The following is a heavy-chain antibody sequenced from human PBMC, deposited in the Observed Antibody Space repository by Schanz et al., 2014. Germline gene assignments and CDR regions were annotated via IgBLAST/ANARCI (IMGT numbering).Heavy chain of an antibody. Sequence: QVKLQESGPGLVKPSETLSLTCNVSGGSISSSFWSWIRQPPGKGLEWIGYISYSGSTNYSPSLKSRVTISLDTSNNQISLKLRSVSAADTAVYYCARDKSGTYYTFDLWGPGTHVTVSS. D-gene: IGHD1-26*01. V-gene: IGHV4-59*01. J-gene: IGHJ4*02. CDR1: GGSISSSF. CDR2: ISYSGST. CDR3: ARDKSGTYYTFDL.